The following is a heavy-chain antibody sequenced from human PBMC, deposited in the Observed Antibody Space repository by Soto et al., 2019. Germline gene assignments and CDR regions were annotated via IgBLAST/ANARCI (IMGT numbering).Heavy chain of an antibody. J-gene: IGHJ4*02. CDR3: AKDRPTYYDYVWGSYVGD. CDR1: GFTFDDYT. D-gene: IGHD3-16*01. Sequence: EVQLVESGGVVVQPGGSLRLSCAASGFTFDDYTMHWVRQAPGKGLEWVSLISWDGGSTYYADSVKGRFTISRDNSKNSLYLQMNSLRTEDTALYYCAKDRPTYYDYVWGSYVGDWGQGTLVTVSS. V-gene: IGHV3-43*01. CDR2: ISWDGGST.